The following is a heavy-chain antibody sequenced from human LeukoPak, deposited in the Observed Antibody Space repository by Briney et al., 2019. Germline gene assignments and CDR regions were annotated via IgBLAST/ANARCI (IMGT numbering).Heavy chain of an antibody. J-gene: IGHJ4*01. CDR1: GFTFSSYA. V-gene: IGHV3-23*03. Sequence: GGSLRLSCAASGFTFSSYAMSWVRQAPGKGLEWVAVIYSGDNTYYPDSVKGRFTISRDNSKNTLYLQMNGLRPEDTAVYYCAKSGVPSETRLDYWGHGTLVTVSS. CDR3: AKSGVPSETRLDY. D-gene: IGHD1-26*01. CDR2: IYSGDNT.